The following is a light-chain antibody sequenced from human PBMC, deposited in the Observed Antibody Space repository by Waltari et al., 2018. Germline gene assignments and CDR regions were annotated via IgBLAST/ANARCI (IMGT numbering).Light chain of an antibody. V-gene: IGKV1-8*01. Sequence: AIRMTQSPSSLSASTGDRVTITCRASLGISSYLAWYQQKPGKAPKLLIYAASSLQGGVPSRFSGSGSGTDFTLTISSLQLEDLATYYCQQSYKAPYTFGQGTNVEIK. CDR1: LGISSY. CDR2: AAS. CDR3: QQSYKAPYT. J-gene: IGKJ2*01.